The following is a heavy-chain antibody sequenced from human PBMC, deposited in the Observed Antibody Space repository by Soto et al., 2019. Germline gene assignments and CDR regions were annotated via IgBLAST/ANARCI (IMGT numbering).Heavy chain of an antibody. J-gene: IGHJ4*02. CDR1: GDSISSGSYN. CDR2: IYYSGST. D-gene: IGHD3-10*01. V-gene: IGHV4-39*01. Sequence: QLQLQESGPGLVKPSETLSLTCTVSGDSISSGSYNWGWIRQPPGKGLEWIGSIYYSGSTYYNPSLKSRVTIAVDRAINHCSLNQTSMTAADAAVYYCARPSYSSGRPRTIDYWGPGTLVTVSS. CDR3: ARPSYSSGRPRTIDY.